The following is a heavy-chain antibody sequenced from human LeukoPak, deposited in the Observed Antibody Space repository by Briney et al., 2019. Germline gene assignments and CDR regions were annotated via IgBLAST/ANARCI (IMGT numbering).Heavy chain of an antibody. CDR2: ISASGGGT. J-gene: IGHJ4*02. D-gene: IGHD3-22*01. CDR3: AKHYDSSGYYFNY. V-gene: IGHV3-23*01. CDR1: GFTFSSYE. Sequence: GGSLRLSCAASGFTFSSYEMNWVRQAPGKGLQWVSAISASGGGTYYADSVKGRFTISRDNSKNTLYLQMNSLRAEDTAVYYCAKHYDSSGYYFNYWGQGTLVTVSS.